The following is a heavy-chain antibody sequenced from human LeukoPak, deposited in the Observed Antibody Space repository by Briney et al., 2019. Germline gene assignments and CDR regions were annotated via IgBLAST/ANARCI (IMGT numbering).Heavy chain of an antibody. D-gene: IGHD3-22*01. J-gene: IGHJ5*02. CDR1: GGSISSYY. Sequence: SETLSLTCTVSGGSISSYYCSWMRQPPGKGLEWIGYIYYSGSTNYNPSLKSRVTISVDTSKNQFSLKLSSVTAADTAVYYCARGTYYQYNWFDPWGQGTLVTVSS. CDR2: IYYSGST. V-gene: IGHV4-59*01. CDR3: ARGTYYQYNWFDP.